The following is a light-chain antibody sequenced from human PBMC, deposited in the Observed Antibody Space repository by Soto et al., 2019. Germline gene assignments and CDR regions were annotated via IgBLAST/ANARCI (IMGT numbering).Light chain of an antibody. CDR2: RNN. J-gene: IGLJ2*01. Sequence: QSVLTQPPSASGTPGQRGTISFSGSSSNIGSKYVYWYQQLPGTAPKLLMYRNNQRPSGVPDRFSGSKSGTSASLAIIGLRSEDEADYYCAAWDAGVSGPAFGGGTKVTVL. CDR3: AAWDAGVSGPA. V-gene: IGLV1-47*01. CDR1: SSNIGSKY.